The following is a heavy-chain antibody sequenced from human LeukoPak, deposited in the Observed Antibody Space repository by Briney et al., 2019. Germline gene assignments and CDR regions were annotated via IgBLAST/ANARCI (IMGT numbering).Heavy chain of an antibody. CDR2: ISGSGGST. Sequence: GSLRLSCAASGLTFSSYGMSWVRQAPGKGLEWVSAISGSGGSTYYADSVKGRFTISRDNSKNTLYLQMNSLRAEDTATYYCAKGPTTTVTMFGDWGQGTLVTVSS. D-gene: IGHD4-17*01. CDR1: GLTFSSYG. V-gene: IGHV3-23*01. J-gene: IGHJ4*02. CDR3: AKGPTTTVTMFGD.